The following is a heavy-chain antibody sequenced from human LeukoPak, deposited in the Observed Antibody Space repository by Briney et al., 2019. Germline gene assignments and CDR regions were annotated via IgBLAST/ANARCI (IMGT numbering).Heavy chain of an antibody. CDR1: GFSFSSYG. Sequence: TGGTLRLSCAASGFSFSSYGMSWVRQASGKGLEWVSAISGSGGSTYYADSVKGRFTISRDNSKNTLYLQMNSLGAEDTAVYYCAKDRGAATIRGIDYWGQGTLVTVSS. V-gene: IGHV3-23*01. J-gene: IGHJ4*02. CDR3: AKDRGAATIRGIDY. D-gene: IGHD5-12*01. CDR2: ISGSGGST.